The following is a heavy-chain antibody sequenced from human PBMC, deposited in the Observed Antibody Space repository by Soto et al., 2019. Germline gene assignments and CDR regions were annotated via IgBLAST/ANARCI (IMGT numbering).Heavy chain of an antibody. D-gene: IGHD3-16*01. Sequence: QLQLQESGSGLVRASQTLSLTCTVSGGSISSGGYSWTWIRQPPGKGLEWIGYIYRSGSTYYNPFHHSRVTISVDTAKNNFCLKFSSLTAAATPAYYGARESGRHGRVPRGGYFNHRGQGTLVNVSS. J-gene: IGHJ4*02. CDR1: GGSISSGGYS. CDR3: ARESGRHGRVPRGGYFNH. V-gene: IGHV4-30-2*01. CDR2: IYRSGST.